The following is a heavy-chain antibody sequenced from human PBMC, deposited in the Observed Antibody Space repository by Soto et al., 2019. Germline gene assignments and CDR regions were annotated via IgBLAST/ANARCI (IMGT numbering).Heavy chain of an antibody. CDR3: TTSGWSF. D-gene: IGHD6-19*01. CDR1: GFTFSNAW. Sequence: VQLVESGGDLVKPGGSLRLSCAASGFTFSNAWMNWVRQAPGKGPEWVGRIKSEAHGGTTDYAAPVKGRFTISRDDSENTLYLQMNSLKTEDTAVYYCTTSGWSFWGQGTLVTVSS. CDR2: IKSEAHGGTT. J-gene: IGHJ4*02. V-gene: IGHV3-15*07.